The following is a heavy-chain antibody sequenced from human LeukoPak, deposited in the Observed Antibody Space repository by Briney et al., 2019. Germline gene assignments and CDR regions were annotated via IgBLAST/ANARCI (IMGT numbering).Heavy chain of an antibody. J-gene: IGHJ6*03. D-gene: IGHD5-18*01. Sequence: LETLSLTRTVSGGSISSYYWSWIRQPAGKGLEWIGRIYTSGSTNYNPSLKSRVTMSVDTSKNQFSLKLSSVTAADTAVYYCARDITYSGYSYGYADYYYYYMDVWGKGTTVTVSS. CDR3: ARDITYSGYSYGYADYYYYYMDV. V-gene: IGHV4-4*07. CDR1: GGSISSYY. CDR2: IYTSGST.